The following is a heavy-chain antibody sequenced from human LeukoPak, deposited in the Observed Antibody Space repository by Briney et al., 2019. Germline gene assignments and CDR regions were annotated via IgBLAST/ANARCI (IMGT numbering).Heavy chain of an antibody. CDR1: AFTFSSYG. J-gene: IGHJ4*02. V-gene: IGHV3-33*01. CDR3: ARDRETWYFDF. Sequence: GGSLRLSCAASAFTFSSYGMHWVRQAPGKGLEWVAVIWSDGSNKYYAESVEGRFTISRDNSKNTLFLQMNSLRAEDTAVYYCARDRETWYFDFWGQGTLVTVSS. CDR2: IWSDGSNK.